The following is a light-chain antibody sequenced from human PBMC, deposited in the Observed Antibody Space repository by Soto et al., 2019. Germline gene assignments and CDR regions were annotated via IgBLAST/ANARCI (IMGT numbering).Light chain of an antibody. V-gene: IGKV1-6*01. CDR3: LQDYNYPRT. Sequence: AIQMTQSPSSLSASVGDTVTFTCRASQDIGKDLGWYQQKPGEAPVLLLYEASTAQSGVPSRFTGSGCGTEFTLTISSLQPEDFATYYCLQDYNYPRTFGLGTRVEIK. CDR2: EAS. CDR1: QDIGKD. J-gene: IGKJ1*01.